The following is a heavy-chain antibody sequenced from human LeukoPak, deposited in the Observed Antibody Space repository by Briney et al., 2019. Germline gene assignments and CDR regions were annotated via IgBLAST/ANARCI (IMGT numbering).Heavy chain of an antibody. CDR3: ARDQMGHFDY. D-gene: IGHD5-24*01. CDR1: GYTFTGDY. CDR2: INPNSGGT. V-gene: IGHV1-2*02. Sequence: GASVKVSCKASGYTFTGDYMHWVRQAPGQGLEWVGWINPNSGGTKYEQKFQGRVTMTRDTSISTAYMELSRLRSDDTAVFYCARDQMGHFDYWGQGTLVTVSS. J-gene: IGHJ4*02.